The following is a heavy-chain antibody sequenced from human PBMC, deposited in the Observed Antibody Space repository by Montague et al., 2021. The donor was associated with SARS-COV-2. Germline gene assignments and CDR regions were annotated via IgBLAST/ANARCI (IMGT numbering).Heavy chain of an antibody. CDR1: GFTFSSYW. J-gene: IGHJ3*02. CDR3: AKGGFYRFDAFDT. V-gene: IGHV3-74*01. Sequence: SLRLSCAASGFTFSSYWMHWVRQAPGKGLMWVSYINSDGSITHYADSVKGRFTISRDNANSTLYLQTNNLRAEDAAVYYCAKGGFYRFDAFDTWGQGTIVTVSS. CDR2: INSDGSIT. D-gene: IGHD2/OR15-2a*01.